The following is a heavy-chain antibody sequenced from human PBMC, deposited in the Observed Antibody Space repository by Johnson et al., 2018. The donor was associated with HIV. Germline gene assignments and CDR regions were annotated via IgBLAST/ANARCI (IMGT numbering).Heavy chain of an antibody. CDR1: GFTFSGSA. CDR3: TSTDDTYYYDSSGYVDAFDI. CDR2: IRSKPYSYAT. D-gene: IGHD3-22*01. Sequence: VQLVESGGGLVQPGGSLKLSCAASGFTFSGSAMHWVRQASGKGLEWVGRIRSKPYSYATAYAASVTGRFTISRDDSKNTAYLQMNSLKTEDTAVYYCTSTDDTYYYDSSGYVDAFDIWGQGTMVTVSS. J-gene: IGHJ3*02. V-gene: IGHV3-73*01.